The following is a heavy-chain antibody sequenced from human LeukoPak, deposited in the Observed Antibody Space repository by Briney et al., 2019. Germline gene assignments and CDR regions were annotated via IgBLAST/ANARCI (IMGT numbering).Heavy chain of an antibody. D-gene: IGHD1-14*01. V-gene: IGHV4-31*03. Sequence: PSQTLSLTCTVSGGSISSGGYYWNWIRQHPEKGLEWIGSIYYSGSTYYNPSLKSRVNVSVDTSENQFPLKLSSVAAADTAVYYCARASSARNGFDYWGQGTLVTASS. CDR1: GGSISSGGYY. CDR3: ARASSARNGFDY. CDR2: IYYSGST. J-gene: IGHJ4*02.